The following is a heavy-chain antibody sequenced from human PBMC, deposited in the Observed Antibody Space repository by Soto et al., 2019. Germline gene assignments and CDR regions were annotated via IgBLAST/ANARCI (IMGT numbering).Heavy chain of an antibody. D-gene: IGHD2-15*01. Sequence: GASVKVSCKASGYTFTSYGISWVRQAPGQGLEWMGWISAYNGNTNYAQKLQGRVTMTTDTSTSTAYMELRSLRSDDTAVYYCASAYCSGGSCYHSALDYWGQGTLVTVSS. J-gene: IGHJ4*02. CDR2: ISAYNGNT. CDR3: ASAYCSGGSCYHSALDY. V-gene: IGHV1-18*01. CDR1: GYTFTSYG.